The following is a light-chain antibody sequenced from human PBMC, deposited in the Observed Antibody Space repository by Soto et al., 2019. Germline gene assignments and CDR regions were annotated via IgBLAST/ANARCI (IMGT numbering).Light chain of an antibody. CDR2: ADV. CDR3: QSYDSSLNNSGL. CDR1: TSNIGAGFG. Sequence: QSVLTQPPSVSGAPGQRVTISCTGRTSNIGAGFGVHWYQQLPGAGPKVVIYADVNRPSGVPDRFSGSKSGTSASLTITGLQAEDEAVYYCQSYDSSLNNSGLFGGGTKLTVL. V-gene: IGLV1-40*01. J-gene: IGLJ3*02.